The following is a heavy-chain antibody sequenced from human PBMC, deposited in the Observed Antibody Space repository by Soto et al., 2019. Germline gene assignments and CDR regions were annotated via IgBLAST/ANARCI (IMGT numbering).Heavy chain of an antibody. CDR3: ARNKGVGAIDY. CDR2: IYYSGST. Sequence: SETLSLTCTVSGGSISSSSYYWGWIRQPPGKGLEWIGSIYYSGSTYYNPSLKSRVTISVDTSKNQFSLKLSSVTAADTAVYYCARNKGVGAIDYWRQGTLVTVSS. V-gene: IGHV4-39*01. D-gene: IGHD1-26*01. CDR1: GGSISSSSYY. J-gene: IGHJ4*02.